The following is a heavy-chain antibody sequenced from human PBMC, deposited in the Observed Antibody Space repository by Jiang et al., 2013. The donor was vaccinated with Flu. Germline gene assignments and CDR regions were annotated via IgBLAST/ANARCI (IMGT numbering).Heavy chain of an antibody. Sequence: PSQTLSLTCTVSGGSISSGGYYWSWIRQHPGKGLEWIGYIYYSGSTYYNPSLKSRVTISVDTSKNQFSLKLSSVTAADTAVYYCARERGLLEWSTSGYYYGMDVWGQGTTVTVSS. D-gene: IGHD3-3*01. J-gene: IGHJ6*02. CDR2: IYYSGST. CDR3: ARERGLLEWSTSGYYYGMDV. CDR1: GGSISSGGYY. V-gene: IGHV4-31*03.